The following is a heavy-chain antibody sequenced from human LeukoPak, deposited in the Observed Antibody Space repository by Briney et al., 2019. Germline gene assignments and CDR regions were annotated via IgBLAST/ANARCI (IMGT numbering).Heavy chain of an antibody. J-gene: IGHJ5*02. D-gene: IGHD3-9*01. CDR2: ISGSGGST. Sequence: GGSLRLSCAASGFTFSSYGMSWVRQAPGKGLEWVSAISGSGGSTYYADSVKGRFTISRDNSKNTLYLQMNSLRAEDTAVYYCARDRLANCDILTGPLRNWFDPWGQGTLVTVSS. V-gene: IGHV3-23*01. CDR3: ARDRLANCDILTGPLRNWFDP. CDR1: GFTFSSYG.